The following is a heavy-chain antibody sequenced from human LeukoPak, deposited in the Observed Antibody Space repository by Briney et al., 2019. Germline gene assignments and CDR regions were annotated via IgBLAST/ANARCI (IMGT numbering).Heavy chain of an antibody. D-gene: IGHD6-13*01. Sequence: SETLSLTCTVSGGSISSYYWSWIRQPPGKGLEWIGYIHYSGSTYYTPSLKSRLTISADTSRNQFSLKLSSVIAADTAIYYCARDTMQQLVPDYWGQGALVTVSS. CDR3: ARDTMQQLVPDY. CDR2: IHYSGST. CDR1: GGSISSYY. J-gene: IGHJ4*02. V-gene: IGHV4-59*06.